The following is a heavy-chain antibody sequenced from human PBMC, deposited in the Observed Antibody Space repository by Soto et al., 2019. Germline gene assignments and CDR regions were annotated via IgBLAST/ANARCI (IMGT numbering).Heavy chain of an antibody. J-gene: IGHJ6*02. CDR3: AVRNWNYYYYYGMDV. CDR2: IIPIFGTA. Sequence: GASVKVSCKASGGTFSSYAISWVRQVPGQGLERMGGIIPIFGTANYAQKFQGRVTITADESTSIAYMELSSLRSEDTAVYYCAVRNWNYYYYYGMDVWGQGTTVTVSS. D-gene: IGHD1-1*01. V-gene: IGHV1-69*13. CDR1: GGTFSSYA.